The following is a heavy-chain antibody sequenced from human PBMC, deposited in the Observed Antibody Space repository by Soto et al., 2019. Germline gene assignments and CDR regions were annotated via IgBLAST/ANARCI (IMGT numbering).Heavy chain of an antibody. V-gene: IGHV4-30-4*01. CDR1: GGSISSGDYY. CDR2: IYYSGST. D-gene: IGHD3-22*01. Sequence: SETLSLTCTVSGGSISSGDYYWSWIRQPPGKGLEWIGYIYYSGSTYYNPSLKSRVTISVDTSKSQFSLKLSSVTAADTAVYYCACYYDSSGYSGGGNWFDPWGQGTLVTVSS. J-gene: IGHJ5*02. CDR3: ACYYDSSGYSGGGNWFDP.